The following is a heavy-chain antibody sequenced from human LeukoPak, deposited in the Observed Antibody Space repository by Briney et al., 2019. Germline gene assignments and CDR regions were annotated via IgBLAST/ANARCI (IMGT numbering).Heavy chain of an antibody. CDR2: ISAYNGNT. CDR3: ARGTSGYSSLNWFDP. J-gene: IGHJ5*02. V-gene: IGHV1-18*01. CDR1: GYTFTSYS. Sequence: VASVKVSCKASGYTFTSYSISWVRQAPGQGLEWMGWISAYNGNTNYAQKLQGRVTMTTDTSTSTAYMELRSLRSDDTAVYYCARGTSGYSSLNWFDPWGQGTLVTVSS. D-gene: IGHD6-13*01.